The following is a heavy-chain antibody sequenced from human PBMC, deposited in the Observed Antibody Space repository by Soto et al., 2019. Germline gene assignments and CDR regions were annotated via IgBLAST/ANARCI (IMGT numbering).Heavy chain of an antibody. CDR1: GYTFTSYA. CDR2: INAGNGNT. Sequence: ASVKVSCKASGYTFTSYAMHWVRQAPGQRLEWMGWINAGNGNTKYSQKFQGRVTITRDTSASTAYMELSSLRSEDTAVYYCAREDTVVVVAAFYYYMDVWGKGTTVTVSS. J-gene: IGHJ6*03. CDR3: AREDTVVVVAAFYYYMDV. D-gene: IGHD2-15*01. V-gene: IGHV1-3*01.